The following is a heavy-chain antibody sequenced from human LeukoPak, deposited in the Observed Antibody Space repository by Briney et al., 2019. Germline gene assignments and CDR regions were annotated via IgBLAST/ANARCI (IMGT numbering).Heavy chain of an antibody. J-gene: IGHJ4*02. Sequence: GGSLRLSCAASGFTVSSNYMSWVRQAPGKGLERVSVIYSGGSTYYADSVKGRFTISRDNSKNTLNLQMNSLRAEDTAVYYCVKDRTGTYTLDYWGQGTLVTVSS. D-gene: IGHD3-10*01. CDR1: GFTVSSNY. CDR2: IYSGGST. CDR3: VKDRTGTYTLDY. V-gene: IGHV3-53*05.